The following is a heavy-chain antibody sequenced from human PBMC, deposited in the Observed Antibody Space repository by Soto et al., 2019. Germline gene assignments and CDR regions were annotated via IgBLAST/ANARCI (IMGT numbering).Heavy chain of an antibody. CDR3: ARGDTYGSETRVYYGMDV. CDR2: IIPIFGTA. V-gene: IGHV1-69*13. D-gene: IGHD3-10*01. CDR1: GGTFSSYA. Sequence: GASVKVSCKASGGTFSSYAISWVRQAPGQGLEWMGGIIPIFGTANYAQKFQGRVTITADESTSTAYMELSSLRSEDTAVYYCARGDTYGSETRVYYGMDVWGQGTTVTVS. J-gene: IGHJ6*02.